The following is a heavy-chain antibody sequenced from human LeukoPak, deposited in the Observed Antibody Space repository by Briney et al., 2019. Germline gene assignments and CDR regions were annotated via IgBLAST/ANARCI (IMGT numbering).Heavy chain of an antibody. D-gene: IGHD6-13*01. J-gene: IGHJ4*02. V-gene: IGHV3-21*01. CDR2: ISSSSSYM. Sequence: GGSLRLSCAASGFTFSSYEMNWVRQAPGKGLEWVSSISSSSSYMYYADSVKGRFTISGDNAKNSLYLQMNSLRAEDTAVYYCASAGLVYSSGWYLETPFDYWGQGTLVTVSS. CDR1: GFTFSSYE. CDR3: ASAGLVYSSGWYLETPFDY.